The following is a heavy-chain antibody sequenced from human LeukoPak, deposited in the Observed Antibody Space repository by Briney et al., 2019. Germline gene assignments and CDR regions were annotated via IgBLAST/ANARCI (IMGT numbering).Heavy chain of an antibody. D-gene: IGHD4-17*01. CDR2: ISGGGGST. J-gene: IGHJ4*02. CDR3: ARQTTVTLRVIDY. Sequence: PGGSLRLSCAASGFTFTSYSMNWVRQAPGKGLEWVSTISGGGGSTYYADSVKGRFTISRDSAKNSLYLQMNSLRDEDTAVYYCARQTTVTLRVIDYWGQGTLVVVSS. V-gene: IGHV3-23*01. CDR1: GFTFTSYS.